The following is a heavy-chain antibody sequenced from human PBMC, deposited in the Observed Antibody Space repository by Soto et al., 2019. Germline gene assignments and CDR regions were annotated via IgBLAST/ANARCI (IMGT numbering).Heavy chain of an antibody. D-gene: IGHD6-19*01. CDR2: ISVDGSIK. CDR1: GFIFSNYA. CDR3: ARDGVAVAGEYYRYGMDV. Sequence: QVQLVESGGGVVQPGRSLRLSCAASGFIFSNYAMHWVRQAPGKGLEWVAVISVDGSIKYHADSVKGRFTMSRDNSKNTLYLQMNSLRAEDTAVYYCARDGVAVAGEYYRYGMDVWGQGTTVTVSS. V-gene: IGHV3-30-3*01. J-gene: IGHJ6*02.